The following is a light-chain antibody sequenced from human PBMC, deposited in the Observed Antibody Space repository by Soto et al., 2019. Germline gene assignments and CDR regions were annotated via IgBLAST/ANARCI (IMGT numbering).Light chain of an antibody. CDR2: DAS. CDR3: QQHNNWPRT. V-gene: IGKV3-15*01. J-gene: IGKJ1*01. Sequence: EIVMTQSPATLSVSPGGRATLSCRASQSVSRHLAWYQQKPGQAPRLLIYDASASATGIPARFSGSGSGTEFTLTISSLQSEDFGVYYCQQHNNWPRTFGQGTTVEIK. CDR1: QSVSRH.